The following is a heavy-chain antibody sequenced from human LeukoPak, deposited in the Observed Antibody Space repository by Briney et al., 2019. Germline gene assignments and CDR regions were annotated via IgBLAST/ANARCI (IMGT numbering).Heavy chain of an antibody. CDR3: ARDPRGGDGYNYSDY. D-gene: IGHD5-24*01. CDR2: IIPIFGTA. J-gene: IGHJ4*02. Sequence: SVTVSCTASGGTFSSYAISWVRQAPGQGLEWMGGIIPIFGTANYAQKFQGRVTITADESTSTAYMELSSLRSEDTAVYYCARDPRGGDGYNYSDYWGQGTLVTVSS. V-gene: IGHV1-69*13. CDR1: GGTFSSYA.